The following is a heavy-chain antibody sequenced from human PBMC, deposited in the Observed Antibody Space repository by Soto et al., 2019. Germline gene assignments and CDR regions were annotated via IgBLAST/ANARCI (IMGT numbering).Heavy chain of an antibody. CDR3: ARRGPDGLYGSSGCYISFPFDY. V-gene: IGHV1-2*02. D-gene: IGHD3-22*01. J-gene: IGHJ4*02. CDR1: GYTFTGYY. Sequence: ASVKVSCKASGYTFTGYYMHWVRQAPGQGLEWMGWINPNSGGTNYAQKFQGRVTMTRDTSISTAYMELSRLRSDDTAVYYCARRGPDGLYGSSGCYISFPFDYWGQGTLVTVSS. CDR2: INPNSGGT.